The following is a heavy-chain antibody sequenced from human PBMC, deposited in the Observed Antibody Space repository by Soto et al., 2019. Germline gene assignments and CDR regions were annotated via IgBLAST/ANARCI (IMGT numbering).Heavy chain of an antibody. D-gene: IGHD1-1*01. CDR3: ARKGTGAPVDS. V-gene: IGHV1-18*01. Sequence: QVQLVQSGAEVKKPGASVKVSCKASGYTFRIYGITWVRQAPGQGLEWMGWISANDGNTHYAQKFQGRVTMTTDTSTSTAYRDVRSLISDDTAVYYCARKGTGAPVDSWGQGTLVTVSS. CDR2: ISANDGNT. CDR1: GYTFRIYG. J-gene: IGHJ4*02.